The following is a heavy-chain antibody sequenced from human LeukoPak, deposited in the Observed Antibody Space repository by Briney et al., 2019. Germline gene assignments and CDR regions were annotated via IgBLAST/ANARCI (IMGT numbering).Heavy chain of an antibody. D-gene: IGHD6-19*01. V-gene: IGHV4-59*10. J-gene: IGHJ4*02. CDR3: ARYEAVAGVFDY. CDR2: IYSSGST. Sequence: PSETLSLTCAVYGGSFSGYYWNWIRQPAGKGLEWIGRIYSSGSTNYNPSLKSRVTISVDTSKNQFSLKLSSVTAADTAVYYCARYEAVAGVFDYWGQGTLVTVSS. CDR1: GGSFSGYY.